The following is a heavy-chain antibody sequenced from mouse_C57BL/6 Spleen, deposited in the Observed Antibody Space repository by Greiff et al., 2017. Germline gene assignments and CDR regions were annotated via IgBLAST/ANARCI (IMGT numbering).Heavy chain of an antibody. CDR2: ISGGGGNT. Sequence: EVMLVESGGGLVKPGGSLKLSCAASGFTFSSYTMSWVRQTPEKRLEWVATISGGGGNTYYPDSVKGRFTISRDNAKNTLYLQMSSLRSEDTALYYCARQTGFFDYWGQGTTLTVSS. J-gene: IGHJ2*01. V-gene: IGHV5-9*01. CDR3: ARQTGFFDY. D-gene: IGHD4-1*01. CDR1: GFTFSSYT.